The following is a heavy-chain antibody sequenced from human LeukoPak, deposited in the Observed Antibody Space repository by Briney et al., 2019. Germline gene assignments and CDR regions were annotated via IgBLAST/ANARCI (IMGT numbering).Heavy chain of an antibody. V-gene: IGHV3-30-3*01. CDR3: ARMDD. CDR1: GFTFSSYA. Sequence: PGGSLRLSCAASGFTFSSYAMPWVRQAPGKGLEWVAVISYDGSNKYYADSVKGRFTISRDNSKNTLYLQMNSLRAEDTAVYYCARMDDWGQGTLVTVSS. J-gene: IGHJ4*02. CDR2: ISYDGSNK.